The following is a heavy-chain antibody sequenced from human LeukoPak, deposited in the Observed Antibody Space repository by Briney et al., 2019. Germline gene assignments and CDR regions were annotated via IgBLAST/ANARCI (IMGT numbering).Heavy chain of an antibody. D-gene: IGHD2-2*01. J-gene: IGHJ4*02. CDR2: ISAYNGNT. V-gene: IGHV1-18*01. CDR3: ARDEAVVVLAAGGVDY. CDR1: GGTFSSYA. Sequence: ASVKVSCKASGGTFSSYAISWVRQAPRQGLEWMGWISAYNGNTNYAQKLQGRVTMTTDTSTSTAYMELRSLRSDDTAVYYCARDEAVVVLAAGGVDYWGQGTLVTVSS.